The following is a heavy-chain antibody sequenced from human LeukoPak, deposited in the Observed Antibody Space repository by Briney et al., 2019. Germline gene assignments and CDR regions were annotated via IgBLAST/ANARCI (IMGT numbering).Heavy chain of an antibody. V-gene: IGHV3-48*03. CDR1: GFTFSSYE. D-gene: IGHD6-13*01. Sequence: GGSLRLSCAASGFTFSSYEMNWVRQAPGKGLEWVSYISISGSTKYYADSVKGRFTISRDNAKNSLYLQMNSLRSEDTAVYYCARGLRSSPYRRFDPWGQGTLVTVSS. CDR3: ARGLRSSPYRRFDP. CDR2: ISISGSTK. J-gene: IGHJ5*02.